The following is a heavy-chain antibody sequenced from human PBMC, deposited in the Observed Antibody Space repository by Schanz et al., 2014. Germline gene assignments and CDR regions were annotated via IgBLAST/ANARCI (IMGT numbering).Heavy chain of an antibody. CDR2: IFLNDGGT. J-gene: IGHJ4*02. CDR3: ARERPRKGDFDY. Sequence: QLQLVQSGAEVKRPGASAKVTCKASGNIFTNYYIHWVRQAPGQGLEWMGIIFLNDGGTHSAEKFQGRIIMTRDTSTSTVYLDLSSLRSEDTAVYYCARERPRKGDFDYWGQGTLVTVSS. D-gene: IGHD1-26*01. CDR1: GNIFTNYY. V-gene: IGHV1-46*01.